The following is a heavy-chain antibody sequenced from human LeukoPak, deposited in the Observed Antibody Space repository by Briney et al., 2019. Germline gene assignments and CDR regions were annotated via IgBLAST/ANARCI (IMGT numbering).Heavy chain of an antibody. V-gene: IGHV4-4*02. Sequence: SETLSLTCAVSGGSISSSNWWSWVRQPPGKGLEWIGEIYHSGSTNYNPSLESRVTISVDKPKNQFSLKLSSVTAADTAVYYCARDKGRNNWFDPWGQGTLVTVSS. CDR2: IYHSGST. J-gene: IGHJ5*02. CDR1: GGSISSSNW. CDR3: ARDKGRNNWFDP.